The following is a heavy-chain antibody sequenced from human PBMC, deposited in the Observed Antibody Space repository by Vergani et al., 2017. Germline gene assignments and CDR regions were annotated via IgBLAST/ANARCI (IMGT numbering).Heavy chain of an antibody. J-gene: IGHJ6*03. CDR1: GYTFTSYA. Sequence: QVQLVQSGSELKKPGASVKVSCKASGYTFTSYAMNWVRQAPGQGLEWMGWINTNTGNPTYAQGFTGRFVFSLDTSVSTAYLQISSLKAEDTAVYYWARGSIVVVPAAIYYYYMDVWGKGTTVTVSS. CDR2: INTNTGNP. D-gene: IGHD2-2*01. CDR3: ARGSIVVVPAAIYYYYMDV. V-gene: IGHV7-4-1*02.